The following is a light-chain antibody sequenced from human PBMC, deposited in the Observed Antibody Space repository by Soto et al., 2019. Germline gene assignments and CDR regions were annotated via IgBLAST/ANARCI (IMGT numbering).Light chain of an antibody. J-gene: IGKJ3*01. Sequence: DTQLTQSPSFLSASVGDRVTITCRASQGISTYLAWYQQKPGKAPKLLIYAASTLQSGVPSRFGGDGSGTEFTLTISSLQPEDFATYYCQQLNSSPFTFGPGTKVDIK. CDR1: QGISTY. CDR2: AAS. V-gene: IGKV1-9*01. CDR3: QQLNSSPFT.